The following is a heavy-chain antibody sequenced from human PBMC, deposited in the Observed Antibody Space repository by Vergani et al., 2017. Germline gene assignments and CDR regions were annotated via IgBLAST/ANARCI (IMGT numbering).Heavy chain of an antibody. CDR1: GGSISSYY. CDR2: IYYSGST. D-gene: IGHD3-22*01. Sequence: QVQLQESGPGLVKPSETLSLTCPVSGGSISSYYWSWIRQPPGKGLEWIGYIYYSGSTNYNPSLKSRVTISVDTSKNQFSLKLSSVTAADTAVYYCARALPQYYYDMGYFDLWGRGTLVTVSS. CDR3: ARALPQYYYDMGYFDL. V-gene: IGHV4-59*01. J-gene: IGHJ2*01.